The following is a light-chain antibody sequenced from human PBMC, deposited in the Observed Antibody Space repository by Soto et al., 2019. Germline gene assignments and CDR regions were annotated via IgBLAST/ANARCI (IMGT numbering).Light chain of an antibody. CDR3: SSYASRSPVI. CDR2: LVS. CDR1: SSDIAIYNY. V-gene: IGLV2-14*01. Sequence: QSALTQPASVSASPGQSITIPCTGTSSDIAIYNYVSWYQQLPGKAPKLIIYLVSNRPSGFSNRFSGSKSGNTASLTISGLQPEDEADYFCSSYASRSPVIFGGGTKLTVL. J-gene: IGLJ2*01.